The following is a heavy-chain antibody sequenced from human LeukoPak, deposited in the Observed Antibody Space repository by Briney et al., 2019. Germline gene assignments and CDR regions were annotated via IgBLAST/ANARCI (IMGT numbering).Heavy chain of an antibody. D-gene: IGHD2-2*01. J-gene: IGHJ6*02. V-gene: IGHV1-69*04. CDR3: ARLDLGRLPLPAAISLGGMDV. CDR1: GGTFSSYA. Sequence: GSSVKVSCKASGGTFSSYAISWVRQAPGQGLEWMGRIIPILGIANYAQKFQGRVTITADKSTSTAYMELSSLRSEDTAVYYCARLDLGRLPLPAAISLGGMDVWGQGTTVTVSS. CDR2: IIPILGIA.